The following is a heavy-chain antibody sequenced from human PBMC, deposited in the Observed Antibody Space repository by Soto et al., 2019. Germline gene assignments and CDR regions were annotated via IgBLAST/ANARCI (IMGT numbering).Heavy chain of an antibody. J-gene: IGHJ4*02. Sequence: PGGSLRLSXAASGFTFSSYAMSWVRQGPGEGLQWVSAISGSGGNTYYADSVKGRFTISRDSSKNTLYLQMNSLRAEDTAVYYCAKGNRHSNYYFDYWGQGTLVTVSS. D-gene: IGHD3-3*02. CDR3: AKGNRHSNYYFDY. CDR1: GFTFSSYA. V-gene: IGHV3-23*01. CDR2: ISGSGGNT.